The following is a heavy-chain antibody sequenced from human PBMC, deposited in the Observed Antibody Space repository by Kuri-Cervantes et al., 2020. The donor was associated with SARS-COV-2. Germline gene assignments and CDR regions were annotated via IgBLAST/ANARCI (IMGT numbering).Heavy chain of an antibody. V-gene: IGHV4-34*01. Sequence: SQTLSLTCAVYGGSFSGYYWSWIRQPPGTRLEWIGEINHSGSTNYNPSLKSRVSISVDASKNQFSLKLGSVTASDTTVYYCARGRSFVGNWGQGTLVTVSS. CDR1: GGSFSGYY. CDR3: ARGRSFVGN. CDR2: INHSGST. D-gene: IGHD3-16*01. J-gene: IGHJ4*02.